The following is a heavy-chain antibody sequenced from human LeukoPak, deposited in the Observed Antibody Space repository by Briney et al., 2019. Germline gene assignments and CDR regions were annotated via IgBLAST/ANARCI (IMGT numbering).Heavy chain of an antibody. D-gene: IGHD2-15*01. V-gene: IGHV5-51*01. CDR1: GYSFTSYW. J-gene: IGHJ4*02. CDR2: IYPGDSDT. Sequence: PGESLKISCKGSGYSFTSYWIGWVRQMPGKGLEWMGIIYPGDSDTRYSPSFQGQVAISADKSIGTAYQQWSSLKASDTAMYYCARHSQGYCSGASCSLDYWGQGTLVTVSS. CDR3: ARHSQGYCSGASCSLDY.